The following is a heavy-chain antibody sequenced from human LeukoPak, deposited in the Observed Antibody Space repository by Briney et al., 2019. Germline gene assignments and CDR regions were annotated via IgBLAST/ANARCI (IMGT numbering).Heavy chain of an antibody. D-gene: IGHD3-16*02. V-gene: IGHV3-20*04. Sequence: GGSLRLSCAASGFTFDDYGMGWVRQAPGKRLEWVSGRNGDSTEVADSVKGRFAISRDNAKNSLYLQMHNLRAEDTAFYYCARDKYKSFVWGGHRYFDFWGQGIQVIVSS. CDR3: ARDKYKSFVWGGHRYFDF. CDR2: RNGDST. CDR1: GFTFDDYG. J-gene: IGHJ5*01.